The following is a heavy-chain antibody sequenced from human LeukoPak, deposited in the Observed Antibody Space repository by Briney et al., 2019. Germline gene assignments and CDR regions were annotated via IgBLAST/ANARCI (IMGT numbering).Heavy chain of an antibody. J-gene: IGHJ6*03. CDR1: GYTFTSYG. CDR3: ARDIVGAIGDYYYYYMDV. V-gene: IGHV1-18*01. Sequence: ASVKVSCKASGYTFTSYGISWVRQAPGQGLEWMGWISAYNGNTNYAQKLQGRVTMTTDTSTSTAYMELRSLRSDDTAVYYCARDIVGAIGDYYYYYMDVWGKGTTVTVSS. CDR2: ISAYNGNT. D-gene: IGHD1-26*01.